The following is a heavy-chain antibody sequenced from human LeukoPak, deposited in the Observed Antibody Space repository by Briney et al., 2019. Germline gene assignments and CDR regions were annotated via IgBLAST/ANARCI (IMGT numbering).Heavy chain of an antibody. J-gene: IGHJ4*02. D-gene: IGHD2-2*01. CDR2: IYYSGST. V-gene: IGHV4-39*01. CDR1: GGSISSSSYY. CDR3: ARHVRRYQLPQFDY. Sequence: SETLSLTCTVSGGSISSSSYYWGWIRQPPGKGLEWIGSIYYSGSTYYNPSLKSRVTISVDTSKNQFSLKLSSVTAADTAVYYCARHVRRYQLPQFDYWGQGTLVTVSS.